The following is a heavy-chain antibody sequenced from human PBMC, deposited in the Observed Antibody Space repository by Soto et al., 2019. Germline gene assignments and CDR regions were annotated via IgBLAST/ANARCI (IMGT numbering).Heavy chain of an antibody. V-gene: IGHV1-3*01. CDR2: IDAGNGNT. CDR3: ASSYYYDSSGYSSLYYYYGMDV. Sequence: QVQLVQSGAEVKRPGGSVKVSSKATGYTFSSYAMHWVRQAPGQRLEWMGWIDAGNGNTKYSQMFQGRVTITRDTSASTAYMELSSLRSEDTAVYYCASSYYYDSSGYSSLYYYYGMDVWGQGTTVTVSS. J-gene: IGHJ6*02. CDR1: GYTFSSYA. D-gene: IGHD3-22*01.